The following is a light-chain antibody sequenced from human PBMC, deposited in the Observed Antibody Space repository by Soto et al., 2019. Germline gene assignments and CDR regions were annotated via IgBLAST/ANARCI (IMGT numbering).Light chain of an antibody. CDR3: QQYYDAPALT. Sequence: DIVMTQSPDSLALSLGERATINCKSSQSVXXXXNNRNXXXXCQQKPGQPPKLLIYWASTRESGVPDRFSGSGSGTDFTLTITSLQAEDVAVYYCQQYYDAPALTFGGGTRVEIK. J-gene: IGKJ4*01. CDR1: QSVXXXXNNRNX. CDR2: WAS. V-gene: IGKV4-1*01.